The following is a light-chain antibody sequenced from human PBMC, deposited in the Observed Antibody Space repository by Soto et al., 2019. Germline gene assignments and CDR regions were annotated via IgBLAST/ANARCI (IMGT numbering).Light chain of an antibody. J-gene: IGLJ2*01. Sequence: QLVLTQPASVSGSPGQSITISCTGTSSDIGGYNYVSWYQQHPGKAPKLMIYDVSDRPSGVSNRFSGSKSGNTASLTISGLQAEDEADYYCASYAISNTVLFGGGTKLTVL. CDR1: SSDIGGYNY. CDR3: ASYAISNTVL. V-gene: IGLV2-14*03. CDR2: DVS.